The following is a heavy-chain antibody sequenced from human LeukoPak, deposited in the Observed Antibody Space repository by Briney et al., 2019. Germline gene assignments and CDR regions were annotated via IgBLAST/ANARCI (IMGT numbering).Heavy chain of an antibody. CDR3: ARAPYYDFWSGTDY. D-gene: IGHD3-3*01. J-gene: IGHJ4*02. CDR1: QFNFRSFA. V-gene: IGHV3-30*04. CDR2: ISYEGSTT. Sequence: GMSLRLSCAASQFNFRSFAMHWFRQSPGKGLDWVTVISYEGSTTYYADSVKGRFTVSRDNSENTLYLEMNSLRLEDTAVYYCARAPYYDFWSGTDYWGQGTLVTVSS.